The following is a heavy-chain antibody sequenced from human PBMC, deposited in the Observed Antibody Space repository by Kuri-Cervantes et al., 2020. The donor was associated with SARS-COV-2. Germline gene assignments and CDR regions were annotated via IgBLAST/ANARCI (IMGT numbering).Heavy chain of an antibody. CDR2: ISSSSTI. CDR1: GFTFSSYS. J-gene: IGHJ3*02. Sequence: GESLKISCAASGFTFSSYSMNWVRQAPGKGLEWVSYISSSSTIYYTDSVKGRFTISRGNAKNSLYLQMNSLRAEDTAVYYCAREEITRDAFDIWGQGTMVTVSS. D-gene: IGHD5-24*01. V-gene: IGHV3-48*01. CDR3: AREEITRDAFDI.